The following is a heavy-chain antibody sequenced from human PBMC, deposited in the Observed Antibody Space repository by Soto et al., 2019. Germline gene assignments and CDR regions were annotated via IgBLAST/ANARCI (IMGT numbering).Heavy chain of an antibody. J-gene: IGHJ3*02. Sequence: SEIVSLTCTFSCGSIISGGYYWSWIRQHPGKGLEWIGYIYYSGSTYYNPSLKSRVTISVDTSKNQFSLKLSSVTAADTAVYYCARDRGYCGGDCYSIWGQGTMVTVS. CDR2: IYYSGST. D-gene: IGHD2-21*02. V-gene: IGHV4-31*03. CDR3: ARDRGYCGGDCYSI. CDR1: CGSIISGGYY.